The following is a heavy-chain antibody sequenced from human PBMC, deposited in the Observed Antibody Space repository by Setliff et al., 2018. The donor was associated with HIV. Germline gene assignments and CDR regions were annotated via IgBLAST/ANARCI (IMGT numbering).Heavy chain of an antibody. CDR3: ARGMLVVVISTPDY. CDR2: ISYDGDQE. J-gene: IGHJ4*02. D-gene: IGHD3-22*01. V-gene: IGHV3-30*03. CDR1: GFSLSDFG. Sequence: GGSLRLSCVASGFSLSDFGMHWVRKAPGKGLEWVAVISYDGDQEYYADSVKGRFTISRDKSKNTLYLEMNSLSAEDTAVYYCARGMLVVVISTPDYWGQGTLVTVSS.